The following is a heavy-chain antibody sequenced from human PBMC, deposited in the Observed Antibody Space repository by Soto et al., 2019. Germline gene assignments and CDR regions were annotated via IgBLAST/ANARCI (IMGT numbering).Heavy chain of an antibody. J-gene: IGHJ1*01. V-gene: IGHV3-23*01. Sequence: GGSLRLSCAASGFTFSSYAMNWVRQAPGKGLEWVSAISGSGGSTYYADSVKGRFTISRDNSKNTLYLQMNSLRAEDTAVYYCAKDSRIAAAGRRSYFQHWGQGTLVTVSS. CDR2: ISGSGGST. CDR1: GFTFSSYA. CDR3: AKDSRIAAAGRRSYFQH. D-gene: IGHD6-13*01.